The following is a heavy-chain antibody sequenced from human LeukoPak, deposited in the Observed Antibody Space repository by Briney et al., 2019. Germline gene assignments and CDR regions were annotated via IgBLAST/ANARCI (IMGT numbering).Heavy chain of an antibody. Sequence: GGTLRLSCAASGFTFSSYGMSWVRQAPGKGLEWVSGINWNGGSTVYADSVKGRFTISRDNAKNSLYLQMNSLRAEDTAVYYCARDKVGQWLVPNYYYYYMDVWGKGTTVTISS. J-gene: IGHJ6*03. V-gene: IGHV3-20*04. CDR1: GFTFSSYG. CDR3: ARDKVGQWLVPNYYYYYMDV. CDR2: INWNGGST. D-gene: IGHD6-19*01.